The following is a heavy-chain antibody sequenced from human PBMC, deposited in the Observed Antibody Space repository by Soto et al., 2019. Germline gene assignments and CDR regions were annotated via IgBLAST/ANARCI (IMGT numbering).Heavy chain of an antibody. V-gene: IGHV1-18*01. CDR3: ARGGSSRYIYRGLRAAAFDY. CDR2: ISAYNGNT. Sequence: QVQLVQSGAEVKKPGASVKVSCNASGYTFTSYGISWVRQAPGQGLEWMGWISAYNGNTNYAQKLQGRVTMTTDTSTSTAYMELRSLRSDDTAVYYCARGGSSRYIYRGLRAAAFDYWGQGTLVTVSS. J-gene: IGHJ4*02. D-gene: IGHD6-25*01. CDR1: GYTFTSYG.